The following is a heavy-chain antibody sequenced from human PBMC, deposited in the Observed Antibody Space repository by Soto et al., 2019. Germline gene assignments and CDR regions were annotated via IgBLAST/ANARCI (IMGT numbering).Heavy chain of an antibody. J-gene: IGHJ2*01. CDR3: ARGASYYYDKHGDYRNWYFDL. Sequence: QLQLLESGSRLVKPSQTLSLTCAVSGGSVNRGGYSWSWIRQTPGKGLEWLAYIYRTGHTIYNPSLHSRATISLDEPNNQFSLHLTSVTAADTAVYYCARGASYYYDKHGDYRNWYFDLWGRGTLLRVSS. CDR2: IYRTGHT. CDR1: GGSVNRGGYS. D-gene: IGHD3-22*01. V-gene: IGHV4-30-2*01.